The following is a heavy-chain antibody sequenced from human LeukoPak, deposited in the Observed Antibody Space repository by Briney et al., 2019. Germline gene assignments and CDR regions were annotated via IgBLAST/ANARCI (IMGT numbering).Heavy chain of an antibody. V-gene: IGHV4-30-4*08. J-gene: IGHJ4*02. CDR1: GGSISSGDYY. CDR2: IYYSGST. Sequence: PSETLSLTCTVSGGSISSGDYYWSWIRQPPGKGLEWIGYIYYSGSTYYNPSLKSRVTISVDTSKNQFSLKLSSVTAADTAVYYCARGKGRWSPRIDYWGQGTLVTVSS. D-gene: IGHD4-23*01. CDR3: ARGKGRWSPRIDY.